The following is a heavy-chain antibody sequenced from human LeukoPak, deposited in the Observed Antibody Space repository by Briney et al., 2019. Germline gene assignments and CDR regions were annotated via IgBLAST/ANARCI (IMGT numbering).Heavy chain of an antibody. CDR1: GYRFIACY. V-gene: IGHV1-2*02. J-gene: IGHJ4*02. D-gene: IGHD6-19*01. Sequence: GASVRVSCEASGYRFIACYMHWVRQAPGQGLEWMGWINPKNGGTTYAQQFQGRVPMTRDTSTGTVYMELSSLRSDDTAVYYCARDFSAGWFFDLWGQGALVIVSA. CDR2: INPKNGGT. CDR3: ARDFSAGWFFDL.